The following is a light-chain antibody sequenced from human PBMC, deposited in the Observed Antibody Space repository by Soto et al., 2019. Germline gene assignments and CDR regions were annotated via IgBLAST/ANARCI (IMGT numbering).Light chain of an antibody. V-gene: IGLV2-14*03. J-gene: IGLJ2*01. CDR2: DVN. CDR1: SSDIGDYDY. CDR3: TSYSSGSTHVI. Sequence: QSALTQPASVSGSPGQSITLSCTGTSSDIGDYDYFSWYQRHPGKAPKLIIYDVNNRPSGVSDRFSGSKSGNTASLTISGLQAEDEADYYCTSYSSGSTHVIFGGGTKLTVL.